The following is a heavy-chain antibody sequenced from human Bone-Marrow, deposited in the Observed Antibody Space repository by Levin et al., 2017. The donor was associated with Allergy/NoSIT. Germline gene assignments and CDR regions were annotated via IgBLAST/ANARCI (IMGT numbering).Heavy chain of an antibody. J-gene: IGHJ4*02. D-gene: IGHD6-13*01. CDR1: GFSFSNLA. V-gene: IGHV3-30*18. CDR2: ISYDGRNK. Sequence: GESLKISCAASGFSFSNLAMHWVRQAPGKGLEWVAVISYDGRNKNYVDSVKGRITISRDNSKNTLYLQMNSLKTEDTAIYYCAKGRGVAAAGVDYWGQGTLVTVSS. CDR3: AKGRGVAAAGVDY.